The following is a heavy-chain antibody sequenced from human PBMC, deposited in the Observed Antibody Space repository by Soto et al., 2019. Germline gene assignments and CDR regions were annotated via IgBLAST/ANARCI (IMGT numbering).Heavy chain of an antibody. V-gene: IGHV4-59*08. CDR3: ARTRGLSYNWFDP. Sequence: SETLSLTCTVSGGSISSYYWSWIRQPPGKGLEWTGHIYYSGSTNYNPSLKSRVSISVDKSKNQFSLKLSSVTAADTAVYYCARTRGLSYNWFDPLVQGTQVT. CDR1: GGSISSYY. CDR2: IYYSGST. D-gene: IGHD3-16*02. J-gene: IGHJ5*02.